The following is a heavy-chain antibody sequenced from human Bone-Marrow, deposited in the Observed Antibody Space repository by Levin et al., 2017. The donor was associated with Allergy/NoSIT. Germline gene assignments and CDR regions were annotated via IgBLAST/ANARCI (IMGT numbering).Heavy chain of an antibody. D-gene: IGHD2-15*01. CDR1: GGAFRSYA. V-gene: IGHV1-69*13. CDR2: IIPIFVTT. CDR3: AREAGGLGYCSGGLCDWFFDI. Sequence: GASVKVSCKASGGAFRSYAISWVRQAPGQGPEWMGGIIPIFVTTYTAHTFQGRVTITADEATNTAYMELTSLRSEDTAVYYCAREAGGLGYCSGGLCDWFFDIWGRGTLVTVSS. J-gene: IGHJ2*01.